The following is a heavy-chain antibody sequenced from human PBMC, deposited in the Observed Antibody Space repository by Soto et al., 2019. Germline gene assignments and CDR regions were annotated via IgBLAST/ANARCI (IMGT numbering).Heavy chain of an antibody. J-gene: IGHJ5*02. Sequence: SETLSLTCTVSGGSISSSSYYWGWIRQPPGKGLEWIGSIYYSGSTYYNPSLKSRVTISVDTSKNQFSLKLSSVTAADTAVYYCARLGYCSGGSCYENWFDPWGQGTLVTVSS. V-gene: IGHV4-39*01. CDR1: GGSISSSSYY. CDR3: ARLGYCSGGSCYENWFDP. CDR2: IYYSGST. D-gene: IGHD2-15*01.